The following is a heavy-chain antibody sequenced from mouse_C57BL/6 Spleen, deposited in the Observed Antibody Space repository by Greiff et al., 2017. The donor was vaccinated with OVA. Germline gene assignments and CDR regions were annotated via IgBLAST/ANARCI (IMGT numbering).Heavy chain of an antibody. CDR2: IDPEDGET. J-gene: IGHJ4*01. CDR3: ARAKITTVEDYAMDY. CDR1: GFNIKDYY. Sequence: EVQLQESGAELVKPGASVKLSCTASGFNIKDYYMHWVKQRTEQGLEWIGRIDPEDGETKYAPKFQGKATITADTSSNTAYLQLSSLTSEDTAVYYCARAKITTVEDYAMDYWGQGTSVTVSS. V-gene: IGHV14-2*01. D-gene: IGHD1-1*01.